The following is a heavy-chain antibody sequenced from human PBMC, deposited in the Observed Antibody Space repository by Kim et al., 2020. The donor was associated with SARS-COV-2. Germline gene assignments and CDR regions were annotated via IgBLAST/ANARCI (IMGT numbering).Heavy chain of an antibody. V-gene: IGHV3-33*04. J-gene: IGHJ4*02. CDR3: ATFES. Sequence: DGSNKYYADSGMGRFTTSRDNSKNMLFLQMNSLRAEDTAVYYCATFESWGQGTLVTVSS. CDR2: DGSNK.